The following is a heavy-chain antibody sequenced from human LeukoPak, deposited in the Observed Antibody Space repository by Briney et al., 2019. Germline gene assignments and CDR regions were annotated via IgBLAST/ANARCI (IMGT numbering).Heavy chain of an antibody. J-gene: IGHJ4*02. D-gene: IGHD6-19*01. V-gene: IGHV3-73*01. CDR1: GFTFSGSA. Sequence: GGSLRLSCAASGFTFSGSAMHWVRQASGKGLEWVGRIGSKANSYATAYAASVKGRFTISRDDSKNTAYLQMNSLKTEDTAVYYCTSSPHVAVAGTPLSDYWGQGTLVTVSS. CDR2: IGSKANSYAT. CDR3: TSSPHVAVAGTPLSDY.